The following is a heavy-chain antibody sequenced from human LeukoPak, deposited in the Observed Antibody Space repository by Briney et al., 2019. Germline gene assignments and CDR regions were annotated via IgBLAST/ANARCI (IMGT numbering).Heavy chain of an antibody. V-gene: IGHV3-23*01. CDR2: ISGSGGNT. CDR1: GITFRNYV. CDR3: AKGYSGTLYTMDV. D-gene: IGHD3-10*01. J-gene: IGHJ6*02. Sequence: GGSLRLSCADSGITFRNYVMGWVRQAPGKGLEWVSAISGSGGNTYYADSVKGRFTISRDNSKNTLYLQMNSLRAEDTAVYYCAKGYSGTLYTMDVWGQGTTVTVPS.